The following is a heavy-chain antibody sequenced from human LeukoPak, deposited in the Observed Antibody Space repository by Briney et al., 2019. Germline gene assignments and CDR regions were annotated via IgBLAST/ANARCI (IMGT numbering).Heavy chain of an antibody. J-gene: IGHJ4*02. D-gene: IGHD3-16*02. Sequence: GGSLRLSCAASGFTFSDYYMSWIRQAPGKGLEWVAYISGSGNIIYYTESLKGRFTISRDNAKNSVYLQMNSLRAEDTAVYYCAAAPQTYRYLGSWGPGTLVTVSS. V-gene: IGHV3-11*04. CDR2: ISGSGNII. CDR1: GFTFSDYY. CDR3: AAAPQTYRYLGS.